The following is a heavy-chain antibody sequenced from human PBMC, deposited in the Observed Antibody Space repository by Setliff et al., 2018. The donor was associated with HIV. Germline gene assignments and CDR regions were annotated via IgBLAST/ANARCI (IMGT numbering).Heavy chain of an antibody. CDR1: GLSMSYNY. CDR2: VHYSGST. CDR3: ARPHPMGSGSPWDY. V-gene: IGHV4-59*01. Sequence: SETLSLTCTVSGLSMSYNYWTWIRQSPGKGLEWIGYVHYSGSTRYNPSLKSRVTISVDTSKKKFSLKLTSMTATDTAVYYCARPHPMGSGSPWDYWGQGTLVTVSS. J-gene: IGHJ4*02. D-gene: IGHD3-10*01.